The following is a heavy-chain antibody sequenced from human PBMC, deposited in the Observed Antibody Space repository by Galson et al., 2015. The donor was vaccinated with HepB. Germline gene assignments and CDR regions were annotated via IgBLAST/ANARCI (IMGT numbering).Heavy chain of an antibody. CDR2: INHSGST. V-gene: IGHV4-34*01. CDR1: GGSFSGYY. D-gene: IGHD5-24*01. Sequence: ETLSLTCAVYGGSFSGYYWSWIRQPPGKGLEWIGEINHSGSTNYNPSLKSRVTISVDTSKNQFSLKLSSVTAADTAVYYCARGCRDGYNCFDYWGQGTLVTVSS. CDR3: ARGCRDGYNCFDY. J-gene: IGHJ4*02.